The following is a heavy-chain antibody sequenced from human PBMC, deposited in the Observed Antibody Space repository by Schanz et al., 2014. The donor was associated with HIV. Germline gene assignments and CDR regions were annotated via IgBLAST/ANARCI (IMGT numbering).Heavy chain of an antibody. CDR1: GFTFSDYP. J-gene: IGHJ5*02. CDR2: KKLDGSEK. V-gene: IGHV3-7*01. Sequence: EVQLVESGGGLVKPGRSLRLSCTTSGFTFSDYPVSWLRQAPGKGLEWLANKKLDGSEKYYVDSVKGRFTISRDNTKNSLYLQMNSLRAEDTAVYYCARDYHWNWFDPWGQGTLVTVSS. CDR3: ARDYHWNWFDP. D-gene: IGHD1-20*01.